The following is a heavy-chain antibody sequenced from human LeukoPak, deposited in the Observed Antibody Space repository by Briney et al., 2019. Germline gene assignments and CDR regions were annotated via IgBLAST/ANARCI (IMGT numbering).Heavy chain of an antibody. Sequence: PGGSLRLSCAASGFTFSSYEMNWVRQAPGKGLEWVSYISSSGSTIYYAGSVKGRFTISRDNAKNSLYLQMNSLRAEDTAVYYCARLDYYYYYMDVWGKGTTVTVSS. D-gene: IGHD6-6*01. CDR2: ISSSGSTI. V-gene: IGHV3-48*03. CDR3: ARLDYYYYYMDV. J-gene: IGHJ6*03. CDR1: GFTFSSYE.